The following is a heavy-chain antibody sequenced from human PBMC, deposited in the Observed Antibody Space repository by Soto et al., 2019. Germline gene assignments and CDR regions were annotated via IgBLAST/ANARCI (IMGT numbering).Heavy chain of an antibody. J-gene: IGHJ4*02. CDR2: ISSSGGST. Sequence: PRGSLRLSCAASGFTFNNYAMSWVRQAPGKGLEWVSGISSSGGSTNYADSVKGRLTTSRDNSKNTLYLQMHSLRAEDTAVYYCATPPTSSRGWFFDYWGQGTLVTVSS. CDR3: ATPPTSSRGWFFDY. CDR1: GFTFNNYA. D-gene: IGHD6-19*01. V-gene: IGHV3-23*01.